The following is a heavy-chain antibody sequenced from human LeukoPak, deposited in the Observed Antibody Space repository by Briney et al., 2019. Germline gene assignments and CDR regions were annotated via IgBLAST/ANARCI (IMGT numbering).Heavy chain of an antibody. V-gene: IGHV3-7*01. D-gene: IGHD6-19*01. CDR3: ARDRGYSSFDY. CDR1: GFTFSTSW. J-gene: IGHJ4*02. Sequence: GGSLRLSCAASGFTFSTSWMNWVRQAPGKGLEWVVSINPDGSEKYSVDSVEGRFTISRDNAKNSLFLQMNSLRAEDTAVYYCARDRGYSSFDYWGQGTLVTVSS. CDR2: INPDGSEK.